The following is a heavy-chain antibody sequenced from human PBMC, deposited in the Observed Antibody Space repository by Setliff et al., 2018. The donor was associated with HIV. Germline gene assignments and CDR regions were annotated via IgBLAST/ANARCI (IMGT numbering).Heavy chain of an antibody. CDR2: IYTSGGT. Sequence: PSETLSLTCTVSGGSISSGSYYWSWIRQPAGKGLEWIGRIYTSGGTHYNPSLRSRVTISVDTSKNHFSLKLSSVTAADTAVFYCARVPFTTGFDYWGQGILVTVSS. J-gene: IGHJ4*02. V-gene: IGHV4-61*02. CDR3: ARVPFTTGFDY. CDR1: GGSISSGSYY. D-gene: IGHD3-3*01.